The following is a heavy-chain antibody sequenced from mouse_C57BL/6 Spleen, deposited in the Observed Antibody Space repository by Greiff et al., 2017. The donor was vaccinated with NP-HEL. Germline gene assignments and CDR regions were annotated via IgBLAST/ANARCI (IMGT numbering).Heavy chain of an antibody. CDR1: GFTFSSYG. CDR3: ARRGTTGVADYFDY. CDR2: ISSGGSYT. Sequence: EVHLVESGGDLVKPGGSLKLSCAASGFTFSSYGMSWVRQTPDKRLEWVATISSGGSYTYYPDSVKGRFTISRDNAKNTLYLQMSSLKSEDTAMYYCARRGTTGVADYFDYWGQGTTLTVSS. J-gene: IGHJ2*01. V-gene: IGHV5-6*01. D-gene: IGHD1-1*01.